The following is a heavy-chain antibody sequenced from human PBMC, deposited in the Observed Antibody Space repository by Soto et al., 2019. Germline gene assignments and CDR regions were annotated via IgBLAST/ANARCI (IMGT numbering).Heavy chain of an antibody. D-gene: IGHD5-12*01. CDR2: INAGNGNT. J-gene: IGHJ6*03. V-gene: IGHV1-3*01. Sequence: ASVKVSCKASGYTFTSYAMHWVRQAPGQRLEWMGWINAGNGNTKNSQKFQDRVTITREKSASTAYMELSSLRAEDTAVYYCARLGDSGYERIYYYYYMDVWGKGTTVTVSS. CDR1: GYTFTSYA. CDR3: ARLGDSGYERIYYYYYMDV.